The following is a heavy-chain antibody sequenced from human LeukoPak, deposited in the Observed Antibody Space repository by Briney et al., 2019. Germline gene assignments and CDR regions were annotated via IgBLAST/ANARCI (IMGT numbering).Heavy chain of an antibody. CDR2: ISWNSDTI. J-gene: IGHJ4*02. Sequence: GRPLRLSCAVSGFTFDDYAMHWVRQVPGKGLEWVSGISWNSDTIDLADSVKGRFTISRDNAKNSLYLQMNSLRAEDTAVYYCTRDPRRLDYWGQGTLVTVSS. CDR1: GFTFDDYA. CDR3: TRDPRRLDY. V-gene: IGHV3-9*01.